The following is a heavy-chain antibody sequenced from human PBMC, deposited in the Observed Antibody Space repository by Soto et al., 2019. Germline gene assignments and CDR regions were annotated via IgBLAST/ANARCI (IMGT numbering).Heavy chain of an antibody. V-gene: IGHV1-8*01. J-gene: IGHJ6*02. CDR2: MNAKSGDT. CDR1: GYTFSDFD. D-gene: IGHD1-1*01. Sequence: QAHLEQSGAEVKRPGASVKVSCKASGYTFSDFDSNWLRQASGQGPEWMGGMNAKSGDTFFAQRFQGKFNMTWDTSLSTAYMEVGSLTSDDTAMYYWARDNPFNSAGFDVWGQGTTVAVSS. CDR3: ARDNPFNSAGFDV.